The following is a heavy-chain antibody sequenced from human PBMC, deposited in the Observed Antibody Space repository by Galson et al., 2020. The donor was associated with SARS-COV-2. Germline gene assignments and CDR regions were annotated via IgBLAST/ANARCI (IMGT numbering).Heavy chain of an antibody. CDR2: IFPGDSHT. D-gene: IGHD4-17*01. Sequence: GESLKISCKGSGYSFTDYWIGWVRQMPGKGLECMGIIFPGDSHTTYSPSIQGQVTISADKSITTAYLQWSSLKASDTAMYYCARVGVTNTVTAGDVFDVWGQGTMVTVSS. V-gene: IGHV5-51*01. J-gene: IGHJ3*01. CDR1: GYSFTDYW. CDR3: ARVGVTNTVTAGDVFDV.